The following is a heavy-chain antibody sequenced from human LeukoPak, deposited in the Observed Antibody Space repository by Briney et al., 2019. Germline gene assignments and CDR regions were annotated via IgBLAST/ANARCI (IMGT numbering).Heavy chain of an antibody. CDR3: ARDATRGGDNDY. J-gene: IGHJ4*02. Sequence: PGGSLRLSCAASGFFFDDYGMHWVRQVPGKGLEWVANINEDGSYKYHADSVKGRLTISRDNAKNSLYLQMNSLRAEDTAVYYCARDATRGGDNDYWGQGTRVIVSS. CDR2: INEDGSYK. D-gene: IGHD2-21*02. V-gene: IGHV3-7*01. CDR1: GFFFDDYG.